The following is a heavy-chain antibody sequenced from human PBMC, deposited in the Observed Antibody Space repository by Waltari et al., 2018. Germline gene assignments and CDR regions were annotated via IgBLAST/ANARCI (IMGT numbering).Heavy chain of an antibody. V-gene: IGHV3-53*01. Sequence: EVQLVESGGGLIQPGGSLRLSCAASGFTVSSNYMSWVRQAPGKGLDGVSVIYSGGSTYYADSVKGRFTISRDNSKNTLYLQMNSLRAEDTAVYYCATEGYYDSSGSEFIIDYWGQGTLVIVSS. CDR1: GFTVSSNY. J-gene: IGHJ4*02. CDR2: IYSGGST. CDR3: ATEGYYDSSGSEFIIDY. D-gene: IGHD3-22*01.